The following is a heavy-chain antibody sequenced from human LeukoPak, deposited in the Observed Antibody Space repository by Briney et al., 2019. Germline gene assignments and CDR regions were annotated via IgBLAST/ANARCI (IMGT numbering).Heavy chain of an antibody. CDR3: AREDYYDSGSSDY. J-gene: IGHJ4*02. CDR1: GYTFTNYH. D-gene: IGHD3-22*01. Sequence: ASVKVSCKASGYTFTNYHIHWVRQAPGQGLEWMGIINPSGGSTSNAQKFQGRVTMTRDMSTSTVYMELSSLRSEDTAIYYCAREDYYDSGSSDYWGQGTLVTVSS. V-gene: IGHV1-46*01. CDR2: INPSGGST.